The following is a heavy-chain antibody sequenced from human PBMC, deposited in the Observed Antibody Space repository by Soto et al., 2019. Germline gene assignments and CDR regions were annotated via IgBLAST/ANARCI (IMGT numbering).Heavy chain of an antibody. CDR3: ARTAAVPNSLRSRYFFDY. CDR1: GGSVSDKTYY. CDR2: VYYSGTT. D-gene: IGHD6-25*01. V-gene: IGHV4-61*01. Sequence: SETLSLTCSVSGGSVSDKTYYWSWIRQPPGKRLEWIGYVYYSGTTNYNPFLKSRVTISVDLSKNQFSLGLSSVTTADTALYYCARTAAVPNSLRSRYFFDYWGQGTLVTVSS. J-gene: IGHJ4*02.